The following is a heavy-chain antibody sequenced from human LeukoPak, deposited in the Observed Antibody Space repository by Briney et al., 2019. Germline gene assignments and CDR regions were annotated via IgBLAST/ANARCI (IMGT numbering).Heavy chain of an antibody. D-gene: IGHD5-18*01. CDR1: GFTFSSYA. V-gene: IGHV3-30-3*01. J-gene: IGHJ4*02. CDR3: ARDTAMDYYFDY. CDR2: ISYDGNNK. Sequence: GRSLRLSCAASGFTFSSYAMHWVRQAPGKGLEWVAVISYDGNNKYYADSVKGRFTISRDNSKNTLYLQMNSLRAEDTAVYYCARDTAMDYYFDYRGQGTLVTVSS.